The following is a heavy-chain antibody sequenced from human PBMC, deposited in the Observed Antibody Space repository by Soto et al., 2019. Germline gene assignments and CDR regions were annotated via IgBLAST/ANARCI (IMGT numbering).Heavy chain of an antibody. Sequence: QITLKESGPTLVKPTQTLTLTCTFSGFSLSTSGVGVGWIRQPPGEALEWLALIFWNDDKRYSPSLRSSLTIAKDTSKNQVVLAMTDMDPVDTATYYCAHSARRYNWNEGYYYYLDVWGKGTTVTVSS. CDR3: AHSARRYNWNEGYYYYLDV. V-gene: IGHV2-5*01. CDR1: GFSLSTSGVG. CDR2: IFWNDDK. D-gene: IGHD1-20*01. J-gene: IGHJ6*03.